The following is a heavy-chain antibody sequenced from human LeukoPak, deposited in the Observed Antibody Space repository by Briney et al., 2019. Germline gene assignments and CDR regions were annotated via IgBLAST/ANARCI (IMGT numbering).Heavy chain of an antibody. D-gene: IGHD6-19*01. V-gene: IGHV4-39*01. CDR1: GGSISSSSYY. Sequence: SETLSLTCTVSGGSISSSSYYWGWIRQPPGKGLEWIGSIYYSGSTYYNPSLKSRVTISVDTSKNQFYLKLSSVTAADTAVYYCARRSYRYSSGWYLGGQNWFDPWGQGTLVTVSS. CDR2: IYYSGST. J-gene: IGHJ5*02. CDR3: ARRSYRYSSGWYLGGQNWFDP.